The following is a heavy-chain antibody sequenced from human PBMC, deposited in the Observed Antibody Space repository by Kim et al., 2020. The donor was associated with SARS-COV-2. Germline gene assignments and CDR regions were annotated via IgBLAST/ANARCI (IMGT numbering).Heavy chain of an antibody. Sequence: ASVKVSCKASGYTFTSYDINWVRQATGQGLEWMGWMNPNSGNTGYAQKFQGRVTMTRNTSISTAYMELSSLRSEDTAVYYCARCPGYCSGGSCYYYYGMDVWGQGTTVTVSS. CDR2: MNPNSGNT. CDR1: GYTFTSYD. D-gene: IGHD2-15*01. V-gene: IGHV1-8*01. J-gene: IGHJ6*02. CDR3: ARCPGYCSGGSCYYYYGMDV.